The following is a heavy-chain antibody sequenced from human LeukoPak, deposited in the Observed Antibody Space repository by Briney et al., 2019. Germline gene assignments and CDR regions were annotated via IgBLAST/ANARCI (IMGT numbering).Heavy chain of an antibody. Sequence: GGSLRLSCAASGFAFNTSGMNWVRQAPGKGLQWLSYIHRNITTIYYADSVKGRFTISRDNAKNSPYLQMKNLSADDTAVYYCATGLMDVWGQGTTVIVSS. V-gene: IGHV3-48*04. CDR1: GFAFNTSG. J-gene: IGHJ6*02. CDR2: IHRNITTI. CDR3: ATGLMDV.